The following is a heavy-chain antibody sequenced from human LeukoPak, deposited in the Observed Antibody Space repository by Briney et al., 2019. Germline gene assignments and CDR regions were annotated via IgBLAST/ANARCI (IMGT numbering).Heavy chain of an antibody. J-gene: IGHJ5*02. CDR3: ARGSYYYDSSGWWFDP. V-gene: IGHV1-8*03. CDR2: MNPNSGNT. D-gene: IGHD3-22*01. CDR1: GYTFTSYD. Sequence: GASVKVSCKASGYTFTSYDINWVRQATGQGLEWMGWMNPNSGNTGYAQKFQGRVTITRNTSISTAYMELSSLRSEDTAVYYCARGSYYYDSSGWWFDPWGQGTLVTVSS.